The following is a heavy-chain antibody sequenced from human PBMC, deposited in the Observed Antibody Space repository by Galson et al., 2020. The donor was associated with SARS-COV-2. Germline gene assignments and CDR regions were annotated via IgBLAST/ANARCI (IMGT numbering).Heavy chain of an antibody. V-gene: IGHV2-70*11. D-gene: IGHD3-9*01. CDR3: AREYYDILTGYQNAFDI. Sequence: SGPTLVKPTQTLTLTCTFSGFSLSTSGMCVSWIRQPPWKALEWLARIDWADDKYYSTSLKTRLTISKDTSKNQVVLTMTNMDPVDTATYYCAREYYDILTGYQNAFDIWGQGTMVTVSS. J-gene: IGHJ3*02. CDR2: IDWADDK. CDR1: GFSLSTSGMC.